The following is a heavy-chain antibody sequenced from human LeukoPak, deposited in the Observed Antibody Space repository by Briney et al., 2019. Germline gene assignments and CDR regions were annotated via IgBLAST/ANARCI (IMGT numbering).Heavy chain of an antibody. CDR2: IKQDGSEK. CDR3: AREGGYFDY. V-gene: IGHV3-7*01. J-gene: IGHJ4*02. Sequence: GGSLRRSCAASGFTISSYWMSWVRQAQGKGLEWVANIKQDGSEKYYVDSVKGRFTISRDNAKNSLYLQMNSLRAEDTAVYYCAREGGYFDYWGQGTLVTVSS. D-gene: IGHD3-16*01. CDR1: GFTISSYW.